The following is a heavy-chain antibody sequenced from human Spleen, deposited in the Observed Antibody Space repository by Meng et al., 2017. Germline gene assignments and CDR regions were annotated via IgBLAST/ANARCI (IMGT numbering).Heavy chain of an antibody. Sequence: ASVKVSCKASGYTFTGYYMHWVRQAPGQGLEWMGWISAYNGNTNYAQKLQGRVTMTTDTSTSTAYMELRSLRSDDTAVYYCARAPGYSSGWYLCYWGQGTLVTVSS. CDR3: ARAPGYSSGWYLCY. J-gene: IGHJ4*02. CDR1: GYTFTGYY. CDR2: ISAYNGNT. V-gene: IGHV1-18*04. D-gene: IGHD6-19*01.